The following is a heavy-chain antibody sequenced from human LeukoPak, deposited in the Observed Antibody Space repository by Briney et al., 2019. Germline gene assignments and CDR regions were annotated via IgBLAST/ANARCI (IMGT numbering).Heavy chain of an antibody. D-gene: IGHD3-10*01. Sequence: SETLSLTCAVYGGSFSGYYWSWIRQPPGKGLEWIGEINHSGSTNYNPSLKSRVTISVDTSKNQFSRKLSSVTAADTAVYYCARGAGKWFGESSYYYYYYMDVWGKGTTVTVSS. V-gene: IGHV4-34*01. CDR1: GGSFSGYY. J-gene: IGHJ6*03. CDR3: ARGAGKWFGESSYYYYYYMDV. CDR2: INHSGST.